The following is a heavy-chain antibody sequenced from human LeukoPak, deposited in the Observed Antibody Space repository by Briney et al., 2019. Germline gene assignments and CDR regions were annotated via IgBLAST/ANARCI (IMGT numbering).Heavy chain of an antibody. CDR1: GFTFSSYW. D-gene: IGHD3-10*01. CDR2: INSDGSST. Sequence: PGGSLRLSCAASGFTFSSYWMHWVRQAPGKGLVWVSRINSDGSSTSYADSVKGRFTISRDNAKNTLYLQMNSLRAEDTALYYCARGTRYYYGSGSFDYWGQGTLVTVSS. V-gene: IGHV3-74*01. CDR3: ARGTRYYYGSGSFDY. J-gene: IGHJ4*02.